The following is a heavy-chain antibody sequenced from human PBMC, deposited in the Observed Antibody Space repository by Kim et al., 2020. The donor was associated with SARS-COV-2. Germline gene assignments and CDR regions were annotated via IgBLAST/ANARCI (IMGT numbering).Heavy chain of an antibody. J-gene: IGHJ4*02. CDR2: ISSSSSYI. Sequence: GGSLRLSCAASGFTFSSYSMNWVRQAPGKGLEWVSSISSSSSYIYYADSVKGRFTISRDNAKNSLYLQMNSLRAEDTAVYYCARDRRWPDEYYFDYWGQGTLVTVSS. D-gene: IGHD6-13*01. CDR1: GFTFSSYS. V-gene: IGHV3-21*01. CDR3: ARDRRWPDEYYFDY.